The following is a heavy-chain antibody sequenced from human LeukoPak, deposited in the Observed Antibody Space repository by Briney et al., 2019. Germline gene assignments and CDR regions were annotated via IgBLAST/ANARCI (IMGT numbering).Heavy chain of an antibody. D-gene: IGHD6-19*01. CDR3: ARVQRYSSGYGGFYYYYMDV. V-gene: IGHV1-18*01. J-gene: IGHJ6*03. Sequence: EASVKVSRKASGYTFASFGLSWVRQVPGQGLELMAWISAYDGNTHYAQNFQGRATMTTDTSTTTTYMELRSLRSDDTAVFYCARVQRYSSGYGGFYYYYMDVWGKGTTVTVSS. CDR1: GYTFASFG. CDR2: ISAYDGNT.